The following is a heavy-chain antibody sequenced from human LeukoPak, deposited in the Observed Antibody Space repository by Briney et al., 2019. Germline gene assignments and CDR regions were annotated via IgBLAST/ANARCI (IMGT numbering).Heavy chain of an antibody. D-gene: IGHD3-10*01. CDR2: IYSSGTT. CDR1: GGSISNYY. J-gene: IGHJ4*02. CDR3: AMVWGVDPLG. V-gene: IGHV4-4*07. Sequence: SETLSLTCTVSGGSISNYYWIWLRQPAGKGLEWSGRIYSSGTTNYNPSLKSRVTMSVDTSKNQFSLKLSSVTAADTAVYYCAMVWGVDPLGWGQGTLVTVAS.